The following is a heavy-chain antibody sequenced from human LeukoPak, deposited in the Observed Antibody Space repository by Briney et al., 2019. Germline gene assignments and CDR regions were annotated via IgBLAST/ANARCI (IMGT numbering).Heavy chain of an antibody. CDR2: INHSGST. CDR3: ARLSRDSNRRYSSSWYFDY. J-gene: IGHJ4*02. CDR1: GGSFSGYY. V-gene: IGHV4-34*01. D-gene: IGHD6-13*01. Sequence: SETLSLTCAVYGGSFSGYYWSWIRQPPGKGLEWIGEINHSGSTNYNPSLKSRVTISVDTSKNQFSLKLSSVTAADTAVYYCARLSRDSNRRYSSSWYFDYWGQGTLVTVSS.